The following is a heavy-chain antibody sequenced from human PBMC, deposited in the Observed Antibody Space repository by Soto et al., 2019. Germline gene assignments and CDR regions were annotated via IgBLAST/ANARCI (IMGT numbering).Heavy chain of an antibody. CDR2: INHSGST. V-gene: IGHV4-34*01. J-gene: IGHJ6*02. Sequence: SETLSLTCAVYGGSFSGYYWSWIRQPPGKGLEWIGEINHSGSTNYNPSLKSRVTISVDTSKNQFSLKLSSVTAAGTAVYYCARGPRMYYYGSGSYSASSVWGQGTTVTVSS. D-gene: IGHD3-10*01. CDR3: ARGPRMYYYGSGSYSASSV. CDR1: GGSFSGYY.